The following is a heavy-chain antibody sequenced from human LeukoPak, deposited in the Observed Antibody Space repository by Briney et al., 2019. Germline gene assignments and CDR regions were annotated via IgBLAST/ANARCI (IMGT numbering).Heavy chain of an antibody. V-gene: IGHV3-7*01. D-gene: IGHD6-19*01. J-gene: IGHJ6*02. Sequence: GGSLRLSCAASGFTFSSYWMSWVRQAPGKGLEWVANIKQDGSEKYYVDSVKGRFTISRDNSKNTLYLQMISLRAEDTAVYYCARDSRLAVAGSVYYYGMDVWGQGTTITVSS. CDR3: ARDSRLAVAGSVYYYGMDV. CDR1: GFTFSSYW. CDR2: IKQDGSEK.